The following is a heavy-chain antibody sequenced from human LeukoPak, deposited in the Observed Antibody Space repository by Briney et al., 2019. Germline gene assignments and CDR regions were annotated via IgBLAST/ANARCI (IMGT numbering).Heavy chain of an antibody. CDR1: GFTFSSYS. V-gene: IGHV3-21*01. J-gene: IGHJ4*02. D-gene: IGHD4-17*01. CDR2: ISSSSSYI. Sequence: PGGSLRLSCAASGFTFSSYSMNWVRQAPGKGLEWVSSISSSSSYIYYADSVKGRFTISRDNAKNSLYLQMNSLRAEDSAVYYCARLRERTVDYWGRGTLVSVSS. CDR3: ARLRERTVDY.